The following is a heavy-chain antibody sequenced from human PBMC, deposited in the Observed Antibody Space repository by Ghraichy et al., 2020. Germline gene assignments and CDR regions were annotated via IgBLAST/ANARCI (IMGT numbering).Heavy chain of an antibody. V-gene: IGHV3-64*04. CDR1: GFTFSNYA. D-gene: IGHD1-26*01. CDR3: ARTPIVGATGA. Sequence: LSLTCSASGFTFSNYAMHWVRQAPGKGLEYVSAISSDGENAYYADFVKGRFTISRDNSKNTLYLQMNSLRAEDTAVYYCARTPIVGATGAWGQGTMVTVSS. CDR2: ISSDGENA. J-gene: IGHJ3*01.